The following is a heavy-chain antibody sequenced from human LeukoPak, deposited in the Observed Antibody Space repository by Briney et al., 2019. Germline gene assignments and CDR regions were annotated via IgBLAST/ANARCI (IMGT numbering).Heavy chain of an antibody. V-gene: IGHV3-30*18. CDR3: VKDSASTATNYYYYWSMNV. J-gene: IGHJ6*02. CDR2: ISDNGAST. D-gene: IGHD2-15*01. CDR1: GFTFSTYG. Sequence: GESLRLSCAASGFTFSTYGMHWVRQAPGKGLEWVATISDNGASTYYADSIKGRSSISRDNTKNTLSLQLDSLRPGDTAVYYCVKDSASTATNYYYYWSMNVWGQGTTVTVSS.